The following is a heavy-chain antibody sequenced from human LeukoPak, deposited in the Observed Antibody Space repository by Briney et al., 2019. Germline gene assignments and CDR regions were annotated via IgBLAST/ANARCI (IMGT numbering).Heavy chain of an antibody. V-gene: IGHV3-23*01. Sequence: GGSLRLSCAASGITFSSHWMHWVRQAPGKGLEWVSAISGSGGSTYYADSVKGRFTISRDNSKNTLYLQMNSLRAEDTAVYYCAKRERGSYSLDYWGQGTLVTVSS. CDR1: GITFSSHW. J-gene: IGHJ4*02. CDR2: ISGSGGST. D-gene: IGHD1-26*01. CDR3: AKRERGSYSLDY.